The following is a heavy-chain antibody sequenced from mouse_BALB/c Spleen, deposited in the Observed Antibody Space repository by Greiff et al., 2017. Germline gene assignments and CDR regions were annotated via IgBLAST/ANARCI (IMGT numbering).Heavy chain of an antibody. CDR2: IRNKANGYTT. Sequence: EVMLVESGGGLVQPGSSLRLSCATSGFTFTDYYMSWVRQPPGKALEWLGFIRNKANGYTTEYSASVKGRFTISRDNSQSILYLQMNTLRAEDSATYYCARDDYGYFDVWGAGTTVTVSS. D-gene: IGHD1-1*02. J-gene: IGHJ1*01. CDR3: ARDDYGYFDV. CDR1: GFTFTDYY. V-gene: IGHV7-3*02.